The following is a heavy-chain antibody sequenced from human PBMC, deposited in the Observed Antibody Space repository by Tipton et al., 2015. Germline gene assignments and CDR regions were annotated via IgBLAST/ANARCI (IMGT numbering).Heavy chain of an antibody. J-gene: IGHJ4*02. CDR1: SSYA. D-gene: IGHD3-16*01. CDR2: VHYSGST. V-gene: IGHV4-39*07. Sequence: SSYAMSWVRQPPGKGLEWIGSVHYSGSTYYNPSLKSRVTISVDTSKNQFFLRMTPVTAADTAVYYCARIRGRYVLDHWGQGTLVTVSS. CDR3: ARIRGRYVLDH.